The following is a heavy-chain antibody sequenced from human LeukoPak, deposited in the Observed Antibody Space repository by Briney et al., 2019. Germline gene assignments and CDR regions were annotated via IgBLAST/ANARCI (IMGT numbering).Heavy chain of an antibody. CDR2: IYYSGNT. CDR3: ARDPQNWDAFDF. J-gene: IGHJ3*01. D-gene: IGHD2/OR15-2a*01. CDR1: GGSISSGGYY. V-gene: IGHV4-31*03. Sequence: SETLSLTCTVSGGSISSGGYYWSWIRQHPGKGLEWIGYIYYSGNTNYNPSLKSRVTISVDTSKNQFSLKLSSVTAADTAVYYCARDPQNWDAFDFWGQGTMVTVSS.